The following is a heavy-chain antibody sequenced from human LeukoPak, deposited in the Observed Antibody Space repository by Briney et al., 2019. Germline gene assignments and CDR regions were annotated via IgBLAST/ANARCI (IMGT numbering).Heavy chain of an antibody. CDR2: ISSSSSYI. CDR3: ARDPDGSGSYYSYYYYYYMDV. D-gene: IGHD3-10*01. V-gene: IGHV3-21*01. CDR1: GFTFSSYS. J-gene: IGHJ6*03. Sequence: GGSLRLSCAASGFTFSSYSMNWVRQAPGKGLEWVSSISSSSSYIYYADSVKGRFTISRDNAKNSLYLQMNSLRAEDTAVYYCARDPDGSGSYYSYYYYYYMDVWGKGTTVTVSS.